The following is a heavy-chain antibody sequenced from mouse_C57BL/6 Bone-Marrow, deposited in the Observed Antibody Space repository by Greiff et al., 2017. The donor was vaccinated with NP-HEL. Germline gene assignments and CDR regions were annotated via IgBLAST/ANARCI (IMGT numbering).Heavy chain of an antibody. CDR1: GYTFTSYW. D-gene: IGHD1-1*01. CDR2: INPSSGYT. J-gene: IGHJ1*03. Sequence: VQLQQSGAELAKPGASVKLSCKASGYTFTSYWMHWVKQRPGQGLEWIGYINPSSGYTKYNQKFKDKATLTADKSSSTAYMQLSSLTYEDAAVYYCATTVVAPGYFDVWGTGTTVTVSS. CDR3: ATTVVAPGYFDV. V-gene: IGHV1-7*01.